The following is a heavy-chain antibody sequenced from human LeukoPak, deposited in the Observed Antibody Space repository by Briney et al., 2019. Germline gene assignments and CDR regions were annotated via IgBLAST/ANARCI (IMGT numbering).Heavy chain of an antibody. D-gene: IGHD1-26*01. V-gene: IGHV4-4*09. J-gene: IGHJ4*02. CDR3: ARHYSGSYSPFDY. CDR2: IYTSGST. Sequence: PSETLSLTCTVSGASISSYYWSWIRQPPGKGLEWIGFIYTSGSTNYNPPLKSRVTISVDTSKNQFTSKNQFSLKLTSVTAADTAVYYCARHYSGSYSPFDYWGQGTLVTVSS. CDR1: GASISSYY.